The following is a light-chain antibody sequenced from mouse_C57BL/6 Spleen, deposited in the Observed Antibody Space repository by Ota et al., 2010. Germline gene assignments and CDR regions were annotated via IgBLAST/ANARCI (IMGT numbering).Light chain of an antibody. CDR3: QHFWGTPPT. CDR2: AAT. J-gene: IGKJ1*01. V-gene: IGKV12-46*01. CDR1: ENIRNY. Sequence: DIQMTQSPASLSASVGETVTITCRASENIRNYLAWYQQKQGKSPQLLVYAATNLADGVPSRFSGSGSGTQYSLKINSLQSEDFGSYYCQHFWGTPPTFGGGTKLEIK.